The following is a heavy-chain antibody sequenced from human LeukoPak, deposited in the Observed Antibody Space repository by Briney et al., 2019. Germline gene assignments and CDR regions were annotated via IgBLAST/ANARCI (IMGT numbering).Heavy chain of an antibody. D-gene: IGHD5-12*01. J-gene: IGHJ6*03. CDR2: ISSTGGTA. CDR3: AKGLRLYYYYMDV. Sequence: PGGTLRLSCAASGFTFSSFGMSWVRQAPGKGLEWVSAISSTGGTAYYADSVKGRFTISRDNSKNTLYLQMNSLRAEDTAVYYCAKGLRLYYYYMDVWGKGTTVTISS. CDR1: GFTFSSFG. V-gene: IGHV3-23*01.